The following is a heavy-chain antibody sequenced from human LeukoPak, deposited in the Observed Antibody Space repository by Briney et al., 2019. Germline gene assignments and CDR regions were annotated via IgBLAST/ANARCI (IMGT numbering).Heavy chain of an antibody. D-gene: IGHD5-24*01. CDR1: GGSISSGSYY. Sequence: SQTLSLTCTVSGGSISSGSYYWSWIRQPAGKGLEWIGRIYTSGSTNYNPSLKSRVTISVDTSKNQFSLKLSSVTAADTAVYYCARSLLRDGYNLYFDYWGQGTLVTVSS. CDR3: ARSLLRDGYNLYFDY. J-gene: IGHJ4*02. CDR2: IYTSGST. V-gene: IGHV4-61*02.